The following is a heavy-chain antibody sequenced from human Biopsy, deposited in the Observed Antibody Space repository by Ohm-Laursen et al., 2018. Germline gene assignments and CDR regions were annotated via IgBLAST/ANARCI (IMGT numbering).Heavy chain of an antibody. V-gene: IGHV1-69*13. CDR3: ARRYCSSTSCSPPFYSWFDP. J-gene: IGHJ5*02. CDR2: IISIFETM. CDR1: GGTFSSYA. D-gene: IGHD2-2*01. Sequence: SVKVSCKTSGGTFSSYAISWVRQAPGQGPEWMGGIISIFETMDYAPKFQDRVTITADESTRTAYMELSSLKSEDTAVYYCARRYCSSTSCSPPFYSWFDPWGQGTLVTVSS.